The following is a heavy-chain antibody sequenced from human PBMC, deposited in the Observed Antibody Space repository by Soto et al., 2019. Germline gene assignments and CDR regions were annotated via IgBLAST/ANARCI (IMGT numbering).Heavy chain of an antibody. Sequence: QVQLVESGGGVVQPGRSLRVSCAASGFTFSNYAMHWVRQAPGKGLEWVAVVSYDGSKQFYADPVEGRFTISRDSSKSTLYLHMDNLRDEDTAVYYCARDRVYYFDNSGYYNFDYWCQGTLVTGSS. J-gene: IGHJ4*02. V-gene: IGHV3-30-3*01. CDR1: GFTFSNYA. CDR3: ARDRVYYFDNSGYYNFDY. D-gene: IGHD3-22*01. CDR2: VSYDGSKQ.